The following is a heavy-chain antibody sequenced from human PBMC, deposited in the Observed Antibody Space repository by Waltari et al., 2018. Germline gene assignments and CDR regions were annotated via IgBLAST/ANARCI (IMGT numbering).Heavy chain of an antibody. CDR2: ISRDGKYI. Sequence: VHLVESGGGLVKSGGSLRLSCAASGFLFSHYNMDWVRQAPGKGLEWVSSISRDGKYIYYADSVEGRFTVSRDNAKSSLFVQMNSLRAEDTAVYYCAREYYYDGSTYDHWGQGTLVTVSS. CDR3: AREYYYDGSTYDH. V-gene: IGHV3-21*06. D-gene: IGHD3-22*01. J-gene: IGHJ4*02. CDR1: GFLFSHYN.